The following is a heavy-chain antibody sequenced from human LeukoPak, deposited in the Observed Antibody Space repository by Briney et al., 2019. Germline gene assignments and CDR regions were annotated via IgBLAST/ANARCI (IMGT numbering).Heavy chain of an antibody. V-gene: IGHV4-59*01. CDR1: GGSISSYY. J-gene: IGHJ6*02. Sequence: SETLSLTCTGPGGSISSYYWSLIRQPPGKGLEWIGYIYYSGSTNYNPSLRSRVTISVDTSKNQFSLDLRSVTAADTAVYYCARGPHYHDSSGYSPSYSYAMDVWGQGTTVTVSS. D-gene: IGHD3-22*01. CDR3: ARGPHYHDSSGYSPSYSYAMDV. CDR2: IYYSGST.